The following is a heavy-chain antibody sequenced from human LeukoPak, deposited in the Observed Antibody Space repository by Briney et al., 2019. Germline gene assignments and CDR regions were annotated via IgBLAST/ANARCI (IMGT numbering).Heavy chain of an antibody. J-gene: IGHJ6*04. CDR2: ISSSGSTI. CDR3: AELGITMIGGV. CDR1: GLAFSGYE. V-gene: IGHV3-48*03. Sequence: GGSLRLSCAASGLAFSGYEMNWVRQAPGKGLEWVSYISSSGSTIYYADSVKGRFTISRDNAKNSLYLQMNSLRAEDTAVYYCAELGITMIGGVWGKGTTVTISS. D-gene: IGHD3-10*02.